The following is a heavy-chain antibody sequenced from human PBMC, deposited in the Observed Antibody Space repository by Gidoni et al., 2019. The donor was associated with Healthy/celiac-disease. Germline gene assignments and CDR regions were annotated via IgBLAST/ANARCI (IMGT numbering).Heavy chain of an antibody. V-gene: IGHV2-5*02. CDR2: IYWDDDK. Sequence: QITLKESGPTLVKPTQTLTLTCTFSGFSLSTSGVGVGWIRQPPGKALEWLALIYWDDDKRYSPSLKSRLTITKDTYKTQVVLTMTNMDPVDTATYYCAHSTSTTVTTSWFDPWGQGTLVTVSS. D-gene: IGHD4-17*01. J-gene: IGHJ5*02. CDR3: AHSTSTTVTTSWFDP. CDR1: GFSLSTSGVG.